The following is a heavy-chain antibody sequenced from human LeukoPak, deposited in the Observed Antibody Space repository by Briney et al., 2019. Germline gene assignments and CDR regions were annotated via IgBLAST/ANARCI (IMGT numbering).Heavy chain of an antibody. CDR2: IIPIFGTA. D-gene: IGHD2-2*01. CDR1: GGTFSSYA. V-gene: IGHV1-69*05. Sequence: ASVKVSCKASGGTFSSYAISWVRQAPGQGLEWMGRIIPIFGTANYAQKFQGRVTITTDESTSTAYMELSSLRSEDTAVYYCATGIVVPAALGADYWGQGTLVTVSS. CDR3: ATGIVVPAALGADY. J-gene: IGHJ4*02.